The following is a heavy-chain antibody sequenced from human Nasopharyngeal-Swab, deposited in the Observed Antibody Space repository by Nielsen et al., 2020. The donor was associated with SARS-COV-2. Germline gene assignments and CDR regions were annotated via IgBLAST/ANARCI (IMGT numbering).Heavy chain of an antibody. D-gene: IGHD6-6*01. CDR2: IVVGSGNT. Sequence: SVTVSCKASGFTFTRSAVQWVRQARGQRLEWIGWIVVGSGNTNYAQKFQERVTITRDMSTSTAYMELSSLRSEDTAVYYCAAGGTGAARPYYYYGMDVWGQGTTVTVSS. CDR3: AAGGTGAARPYYYYGMDV. V-gene: IGHV1-58*01. CDR1: GFTFTRSA. J-gene: IGHJ6*02.